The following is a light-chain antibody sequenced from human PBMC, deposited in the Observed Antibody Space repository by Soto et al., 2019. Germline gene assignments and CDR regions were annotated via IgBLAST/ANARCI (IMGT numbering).Light chain of an antibody. J-gene: IGKJ1*01. Sequence: EIVMTQSPATLSVSPGERVTLSCRASQSVSSKLAWYQQKPGQAPRLLIYGASSRATGIPARFSVSGSETELTLTISSLQSEDFAVYYCQKYYDLWTFGQGTKVEIK. CDR2: GAS. CDR3: QKYYDLWT. V-gene: IGKV3-15*01. CDR1: QSVSSK.